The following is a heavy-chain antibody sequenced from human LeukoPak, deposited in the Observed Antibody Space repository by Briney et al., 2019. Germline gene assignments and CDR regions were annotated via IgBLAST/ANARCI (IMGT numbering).Heavy chain of an antibody. Sequence: TGGSLRLSCAASGFTFSSYWMHWVRQAPGKGLVWVSRINSDGSRTSYADSVKGRFTISRDNAKNTLYLQMNSLRAEDTAVYYCARHIAAAGPGFDYWGQGTLDTVSS. D-gene: IGHD6-13*01. J-gene: IGHJ4*02. CDR2: INSDGSRT. CDR3: ARHIAAAGPGFDY. CDR1: GFTFSSYW. V-gene: IGHV3-74*01.